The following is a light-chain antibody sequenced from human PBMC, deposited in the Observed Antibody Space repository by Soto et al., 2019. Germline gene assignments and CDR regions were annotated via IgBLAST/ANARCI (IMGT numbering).Light chain of an antibody. CDR2: GAS. CDR1: QSLRSGD. J-gene: IGKJ1*01. V-gene: IGKV3-20*01. Sequence: PGDRATLSCRASQSLRSGDLACYQQIPGQAPGLLIYGASSRATGIPDGFSGSGSGTDFNLTVSRLAPEDFAVYYCHQYGTSPRTFGQGTTVDIK. CDR3: HQYGTSPRT.